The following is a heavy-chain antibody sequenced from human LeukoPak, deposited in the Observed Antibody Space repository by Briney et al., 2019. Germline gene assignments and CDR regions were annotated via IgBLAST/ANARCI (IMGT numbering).Heavy chain of an antibody. CDR1: GYTFTSYY. CDR2: INPSGGST. Sequence: GASVKVSCKASGYTFTSYYMHWVRQAPGQGLEWMGIINPSGGSTSYAQKFQGRVTMTRDTSTSTVYMELSSLRSEDTAVYYCARTRYCSSTSCPDFDYWGQGTLVTVSS. J-gene: IGHJ4*02. D-gene: IGHD2-2*01. V-gene: IGHV1-46*01. CDR3: ARTRYCSSTSCPDFDY.